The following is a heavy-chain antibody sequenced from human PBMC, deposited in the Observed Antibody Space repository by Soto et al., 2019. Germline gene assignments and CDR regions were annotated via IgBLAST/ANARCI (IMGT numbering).Heavy chain of an antibody. Sequence: QITLKESGPTLVKPTQTLTLTCTFSGFSLSTSGVGVGWVRQPPGKALEWLALIFWDDDKRYRPSLKSRLTITKDNSKNQVVLTVTNMDPVDTATFYCAHTQLQSYNFALDVWGQGTTVTVSS. D-gene: IGHD4-4*01. CDR3: AHTQLQSYNFALDV. V-gene: IGHV2-5*02. CDR2: IFWDDDK. CDR1: GFSLSTSGVG. J-gene: IGHJ6*02.